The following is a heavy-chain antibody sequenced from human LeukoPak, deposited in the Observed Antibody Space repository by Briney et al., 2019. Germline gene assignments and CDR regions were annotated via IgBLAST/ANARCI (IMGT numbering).Heavy chain of an antibody. CDR3: ARAGIAAALHWFDP. D-gene: IGHD6-13*01. CDR1: GYTFTGYY. Sequence: ASVKVSCKASGYTFTGYYMHWVRQAPGQGLEWMGWINPNSGGTNYAQKFQGRVTMTRDTSISIAYMELSRLRSDDTAVYYCARAGIAAALHWFDPWGQGTLVTVSS. V-gene: IGHV1-2*02. CDR2: INPNSGGT. J-gene: IGHJ5*02.